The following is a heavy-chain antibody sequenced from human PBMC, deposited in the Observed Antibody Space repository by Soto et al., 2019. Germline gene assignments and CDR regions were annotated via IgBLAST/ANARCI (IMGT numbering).Heavy chain of an antibody. Sequence: QMQLVESGGGVVQPGRSLRLYCAASGFTFRSYGIHWVRQAPGKGLEWVALIWFDGSKKYYVDSVKGRFAVSRDNSKNTLYLQMNSLRVEDTAVYYCARDRLVPYGCGMDVWGQGTTVTVSS. CDR2: IWFDGSKK. V-gene: IGHV3-33*01. CDR3: ARDRLVPYGCGMDV. J-gene: IGHJ6*02. CDR1: GFTFRSYG. D-gene: IGHD2-2*01.